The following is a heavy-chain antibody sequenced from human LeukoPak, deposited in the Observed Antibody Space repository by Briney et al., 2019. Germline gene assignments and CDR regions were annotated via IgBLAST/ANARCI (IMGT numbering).Heavy chain of an antibody. CDR1: GFTFSSYA. J-gene: IGHJ6*02. Sequence: GGSLRLSCAASGFTFSSYAVSWVRQAPGKGLEWVSGVSGSGGSTYYADSVKGRFTISRDNSKNTLYLQMNSLRAEDTAVYYCAKEYLNGMDVWGQGTTVTVSS. V-gene: IGHV3-23*01. CDR3: AKEYLNGMDV. D-gene: IGHD2-8*01. CDR2: VSGSGGST.